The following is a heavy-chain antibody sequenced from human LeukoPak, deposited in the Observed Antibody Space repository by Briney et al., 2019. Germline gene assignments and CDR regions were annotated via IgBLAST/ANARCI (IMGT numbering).Heavy chain of an antibody. CDR1: GGSFSGYY. D-gene: IGHD6-19*01. J-gene: IGHJ4*02. CDR3: ARSSRYSSGWPY. V-gene: IGHV4-34*01. CDR2: IKHSGST. Sequence: SETLSLTCAVYGGSFSGYYWSWIRQPPGKGLEWIGEIKHSGSTNYNPSLKSRVTISVDTSKNQFSLKLSSVTAADTAVYYCARSSRYSSGWPYWGQGTLVTVSS.